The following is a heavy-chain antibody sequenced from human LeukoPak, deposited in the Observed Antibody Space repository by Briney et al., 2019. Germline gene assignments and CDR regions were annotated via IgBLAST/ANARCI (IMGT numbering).Heavy chain of an antibody. J-gene: IGHJ4*02. D-gene: IGHD2-15*01. CDR1: GFSFNTYS. CDR2: ISSNINYI. Sequence: GGSLRLSCAASGFSFNTYSMNWVRQAPGRGLEWVSSISSNINYIYYADSVKGRFTISRDNAKNSLYLQMNSLRAEDTAVYYCARDHDWGYCSGGSCSYFDYWGQGTLVTVSS. V-gene: IGHV3-21*01. CDR3: ARDHDWGYCSGGSCSYFDY.